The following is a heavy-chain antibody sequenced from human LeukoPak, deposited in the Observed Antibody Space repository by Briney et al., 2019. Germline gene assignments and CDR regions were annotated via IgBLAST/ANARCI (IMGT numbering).Heavy chain of an antibody. D-gene: IGHD1-26*01. V-gene: IGHV3-23*01. Sequence: GGPLRLSCAASGFTFSSYAMSWVRQAPGKGLEWVSAISGSGGSTYYADSVKGRFTISRDNSKNTLYLQMNSLRAEDTAVYYCAKALGATHYYGMDVWGQGTTVTVSS. J-gene: IGHJ6*02. CDR1: GFTFSSYA. CDR2: ISGSGGST. CDR3: AKALGATHYYGMDV.